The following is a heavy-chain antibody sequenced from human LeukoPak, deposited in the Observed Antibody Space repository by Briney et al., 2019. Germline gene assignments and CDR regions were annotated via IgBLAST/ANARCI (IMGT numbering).Heavy chain of an antibody. J-gene: IGHJ4*02. CDR3: AKIDYGGSD. CDR1: GFTFDDNA. V-gene: IGHV3-9*01. D-gene: IGHD4-23*01. CDR2: ISWNSVSI. Sequence: PGGPLRLSYAASGFTFDDNAMHWVRQAPGKGLEWVAGISWNSVSIDYADSVKGRFTISRDNAKNSLYLQMNSLRTEDTALYYCAKIDYGGSDWGQGTLVTVSS.